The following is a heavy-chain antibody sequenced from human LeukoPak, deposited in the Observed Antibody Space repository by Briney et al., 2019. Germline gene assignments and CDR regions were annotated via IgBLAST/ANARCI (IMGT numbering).Heavy chain of an antibody. CDR3: ARESDSSGEFDY. D-gene: IGHD3-22*01. J-gene: IGHJ4*02. CDR2: IYYSGST. V-gene: IGHV4-30-4*08. Sequence: SEPLSLTCTLSGGSLSRGDYYWRWVRQPPWRGVEWVGYIYYSGSTYYNPSLKSRVTISVDTSKNQFSLKLSSVTAADTAVYYCARESDSSGEFDYWGQGTLVTVSS. CDR1: GGSLSRGDYY.